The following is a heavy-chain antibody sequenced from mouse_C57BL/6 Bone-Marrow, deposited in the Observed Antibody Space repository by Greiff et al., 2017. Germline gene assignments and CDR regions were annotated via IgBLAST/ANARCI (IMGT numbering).Heavy chain of an antibody. D-gene: IGHD2-10*02. CDR1: GFTFSDYG. J-gene: IGHJ2*01. V-gene: IGHV5-17*01. Sequence: EVHLVESGGGLVKPGGSLKLSCAASGFTFSDYGMHWVRQAPEKGLEWVAYISSGSSTIYYADTVKGRFTISRDNAKNTLFLQLTSLRSEDTAMYYCARVWDDGYYFDYWGQGTTLTVSS. CDR2: ISSGSSTI. CDR3: ARVWDDGYYFDY.